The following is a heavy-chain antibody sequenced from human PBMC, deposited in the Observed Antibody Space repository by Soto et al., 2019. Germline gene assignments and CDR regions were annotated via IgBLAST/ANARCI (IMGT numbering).Heavy chain of an antibody. CDR1: GYILNSYG. Sequence: ASVKVSCKASGYILNSYGMHWVRQARGQRLEWMGWINAGNGNTKYPQKFQGRVTITSDTSANTAYMELSSLRSEDTAVYYCVRDGAVAGNVNFDYWGQGTLVTISS. V-gene: IGHV1-3*01. CDR2: INAGNGNT. D-gene: IGHD6-19*01. J-gene: IGHJ4*02. CDR3: VRDGAVAGNVNFDY.